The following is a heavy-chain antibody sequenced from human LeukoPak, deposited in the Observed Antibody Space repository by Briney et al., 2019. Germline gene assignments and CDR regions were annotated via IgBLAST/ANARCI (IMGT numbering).Heavy chain of an antibody. CDR1: GFTFTSYW. Sequence: GGSLRLSCAASGFTFTSYWMSWVSQAPGKGLEGVANIDQDGSEKNYVDTVKGRFTISRDNAKNSLYLQLNSLRGEDTAVYYCARDQVGIFDYWGQGTLVTVSS. D-gene: IGHD1-26*01. CDR3: ARDQVGIFDY. V-gene: IGHV3-7*01. CDR2: IDQDGSEK. J-gene: IGHJ4*02.